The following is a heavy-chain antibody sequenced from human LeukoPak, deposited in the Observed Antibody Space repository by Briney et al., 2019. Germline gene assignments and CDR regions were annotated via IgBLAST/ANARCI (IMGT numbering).Heavy chain of an antibody. CDR3: ARNKKGDRYTYGHDY. V-gene: IGHV3-21*01. D-gene: IGHD5-18*01. Sequence: GGYLRLSCAASGFTFSSYSMNWVRQAPGKGLEWVSSISSSSSYIYYADSVKGRFTISRDNAKNSLYLQMNSLRAEDTAVYYCARNKKGDRYTYGHDYWGQGTLVTVSS. CDR1: GFTFSSYS. J-gene: IGHJ4*02. CDR2: ISSSSSYI.